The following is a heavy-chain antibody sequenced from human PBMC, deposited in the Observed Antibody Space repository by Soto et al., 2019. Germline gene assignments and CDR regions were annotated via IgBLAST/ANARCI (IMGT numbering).Heavy chain of an antibody. D-gene: IGHD2-15*01. CDR1: RYSFTSYW. CDR3: ARGVGYCSGGSCNWFDP. J-gene: IGHJ5*02. CDR2: IYPGDSDT. Sequence: RGESLKISCKGSRYSFTSYWIGWVRQMPGKGLEWMGIIYPGDSDTRYSPSFQGQVTISADKSISTAYLQWSSLKASDTAMYYCARGVGYCSGGSCNWFDPWGQGTLVTVSS. V-gene: IGHV5-51*01.